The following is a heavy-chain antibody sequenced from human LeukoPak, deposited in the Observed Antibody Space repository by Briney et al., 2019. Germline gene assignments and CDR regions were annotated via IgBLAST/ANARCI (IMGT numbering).Heavy chain of an antibody. Sequence: GESLKISCKGSGYSFSSYWIGWVRQVPGKGLEWMGRIYPGDSDTRYSPPFQGHVTISADKSINTAYLQWSSLKASDTAMYYCARRSQVSRGSFDPWGQGTLVTVSS. CDR3: ARRSQVSRGSFDP. CDR2: IYPGDSDT. D-gene: IGHD2-21*01. V-gene: IGHV5-51*01. J-gene: IGHJ5*02. CDR1: GYSFSSYW.